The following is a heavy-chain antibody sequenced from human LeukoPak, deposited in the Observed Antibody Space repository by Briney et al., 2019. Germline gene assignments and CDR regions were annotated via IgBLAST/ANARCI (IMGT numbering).Heavy chain of an antibody. CDR3: ARAKKKKYYYGSGSPIWFDP. J-gene: IGHJ5*02. CDR2: MNPNSGNT. Sequence: ASVKVSCKASGYTFTSYDINWVRQATGQGLEWMGWMNPNSGNTGYAQKFQGRVTMTRNTSISTAYMELSSLRSEDTAVYYCARAKKKKYYYGSGSPIWFDPWGQGTLVTVSS. CDR1: GYTFTSYD. D-gene: IGHD3-10*01. V-gene: IGHV1-8*01.